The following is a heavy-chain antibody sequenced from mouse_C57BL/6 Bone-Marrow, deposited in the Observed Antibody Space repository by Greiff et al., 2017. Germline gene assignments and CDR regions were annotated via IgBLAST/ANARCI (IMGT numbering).Heavy chain of an antibody. J-gene: IGHJ2*01. V-gene: IGHV1-81*01. CDR2: IYPRSGNT. CDR3: ASLLGRRGY. Sequence: VQVVESGAELARPGASVKLSCKASGYTFTSSGISWVKQRTGQGLEWIGEIYPRSGNTYYNEKFKGKATLTVAKSSSTAYMELRSLTSEDSAVYVYASLLGRRGYWGQGTTLTVSS. CDR1: GYTFTSSG. D-gene: IGHD2-1*01.